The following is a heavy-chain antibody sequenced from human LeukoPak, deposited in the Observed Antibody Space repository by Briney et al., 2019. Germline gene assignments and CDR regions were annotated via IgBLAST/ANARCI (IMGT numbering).Heavy chain of an antibody. V-gene: IGHV3-23*01. D-gene: IGHD3-10*01. CDR3: AKNYGSDRGVPYGMDV. J-gene: IGHJ6*02. CDR2: IRGITGSTT. CDR1: AFTFGNYA. Sequence: PGGSLTLSCAASAFTFGNYAMRWVRQAPGKGLEWVAAIRGITGSTTIYAGSVKGPFPVNRDNSKSTLYLKMNSLRGEDTAVYYCAKNYGSDRGVPYGMDVWGQGTTVTVAS.